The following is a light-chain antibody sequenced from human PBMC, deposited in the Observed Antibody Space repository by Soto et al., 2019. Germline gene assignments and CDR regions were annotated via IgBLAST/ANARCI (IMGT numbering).Light chain of an antibody. CDR3: QQYSTTPWT. J-gene: IGKJ1*01. V-gene: IGKV4-1*01. Sequence: DIVVTQSPASLAVSLGERATINCKSSQSVLYSSYNQNFLAWYQQKPGQPPKLLIYWGSTRVSGVPDRFSGSGSGTDSAPTISSRQVDYVAVYYCQQYSTTPWTFGQGTKVEIK. CDR1: QSVLYSSYNQNF. CDR2: WGS.